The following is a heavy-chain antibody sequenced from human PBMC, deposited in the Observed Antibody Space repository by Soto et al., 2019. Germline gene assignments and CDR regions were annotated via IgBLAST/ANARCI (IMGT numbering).Heavy chain of an antibody. J-gene: IGHJ5*02. Sequence: QVQLVQSGAEVKKPGSSVKVSYKASGGTFSSYAISWVRQAPGQGLEWMGGIIPIFGTANYAQKFQGRVTITADESTSTAYMELSSLRSEDTAVYYCARDRPYDFWSGYYPNWFDPWGQGTLVTVSS. CDR1: GGTFSSYA. V-gene: IGHV1-69*01. CDR3: ARDRPYDFWSGYYPNWFDP. CDR2: IIPIFGTA. D-gene: IGHD3-3*01.